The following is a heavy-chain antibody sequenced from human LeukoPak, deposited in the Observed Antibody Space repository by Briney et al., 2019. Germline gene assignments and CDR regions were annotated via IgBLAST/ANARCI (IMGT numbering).Heavy chain of an antibody. V-gene: IGHV4-59*01. J-gene: IGHJ4*02. CDR3: ARDKDGAYFDY. CDR1: GGSISSYY. D-gene: IGHD4-17*01. CDR2: IYYSGST. Sequence: SETLSLTCTVSGGSISSYYRSWIRQPPGKGLEWIGYIYYSGSTNYNPSLKSRVTISVDTSKNQFSLKLSSVTAADTAVYYCARDKDGAYFDYWGQGTLVTVSS.